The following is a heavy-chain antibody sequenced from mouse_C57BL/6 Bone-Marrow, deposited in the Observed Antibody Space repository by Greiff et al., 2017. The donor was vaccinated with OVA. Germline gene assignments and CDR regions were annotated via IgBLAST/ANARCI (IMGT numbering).Heavy chain of an antibody. CDR3: ARRVGVVANRYFDV. Sequence: VQLQQSGPELVKPGASVKISCKASGYTFTDYYMNWVKQSHGKSLEWIGDINPNNGGTSYNQKFKGKATLTVDKSSSTAYMELRSLTSEDSAVYYCARRVGVVANRYFDVWGTGTTVTVSS. J-gene: IGHJ1*03. CDR2: INPNNGGT. D-gene: IGHD1-1*01. V-gene: IGHV1-26*01. CDR1: GYTFTDYY.